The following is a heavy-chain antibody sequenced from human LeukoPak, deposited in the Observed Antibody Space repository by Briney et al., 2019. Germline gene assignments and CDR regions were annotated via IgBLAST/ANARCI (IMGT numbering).Heavy chain of an antibody. CDR1: GFTFDDYV. Sequence: PGGSLRLSCAASGFTFDDYVMSWVRQAPGKGLEWVSGINWNGGSTGYADSVKGRFTISRDNAKNSLYLQMNSLRAEDTALYHCASLYYGSGDAGGYWGQGTLVTVSS. V-gene: IGHV3-20*01. D-gene: IGHD3-10*01. CDR2: INWNGGST. CDR3: ASLYYGSGDAGGY. J-gene: IGHJ4*02.